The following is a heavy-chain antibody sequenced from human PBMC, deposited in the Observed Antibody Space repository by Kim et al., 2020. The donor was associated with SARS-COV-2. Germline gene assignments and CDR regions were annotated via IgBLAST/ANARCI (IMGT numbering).Heavy chain of an antibody. CDR3: ARTGYSRSWYSLYFDY. D-gene: IGHD6-13*01. Sequence: SLKRRVTISVDTPKNQFSLKLSSVTAADTAVYYCARTGYSRSWYSLYFDYWGQGTLVTVSS. J-gene: IGHJ4*02. V-gene: IGHV4-31*02.